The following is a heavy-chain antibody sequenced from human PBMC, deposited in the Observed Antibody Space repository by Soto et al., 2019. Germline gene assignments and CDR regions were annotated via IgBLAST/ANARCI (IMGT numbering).Heavy chain of an antibody. J-gene: IGHJ6*03. V-gene: IGHV6-1*01. CDR1: GDSVFSICAA. CDR3: AGTTSHYWYYMDV. D-gene: IGHD1-7*01. CDR2: TYYRTRWYY. Sequence: SQTLSLTCVISGDSVFSICAAWNWIRQSPSRGLEWLGRTYYRTRWYYDYAVSVRSRITVNPDTSKNQFSLQLTSVTPEDTAVYYCAGTTSHYWYYMDVWGKGTTVTVSS.